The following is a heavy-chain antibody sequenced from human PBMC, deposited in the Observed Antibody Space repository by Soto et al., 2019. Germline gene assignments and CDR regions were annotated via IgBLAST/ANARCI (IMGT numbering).Heavy chain of an antibody. Sequence: QVQLVQSGAEVRKPGSSVRVSCKASGDRFNTYAFNWVRQAPGQGLEWLGGIITFFGAAMYAQKFQGRVTITADEFMTTAYMALSIMISAATAVYYCARGGKERFRGSGMDVWGQGTTVTVSS. V-gene: IGHV1-69*01. CDR1: GDRFNTYA. J-gene: IGHJ6*02. D-gene: IGHD1-1*01. CDR3: ARGGKERFRGSGMDV. CDR2: IITFFGAA.